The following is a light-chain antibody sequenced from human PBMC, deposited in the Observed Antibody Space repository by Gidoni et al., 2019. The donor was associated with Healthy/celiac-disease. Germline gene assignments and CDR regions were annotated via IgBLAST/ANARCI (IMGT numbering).Light chain of an antibody. CDR3: QQSYSTPLT. Sequence: DIQMTQSPSSLSASVGDRVTITCRASQSISSYLNWYQQKPGKAPKLLIYAASSLQSGVPSRFSGSVSGTDFTLTISRLQPEDFATYYCQQSYSTPLTFGGGTEVEIK. CDR2: AAS. J-gene: IGKJ4*01. V-gene: IGKV1-39*01. CDR1: QSISSY.